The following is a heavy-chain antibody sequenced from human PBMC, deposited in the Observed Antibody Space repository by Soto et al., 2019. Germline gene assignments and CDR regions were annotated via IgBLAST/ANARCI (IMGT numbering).Heavy chain of an antibody. CDR2: VGRGDST. V-gene: IGHV3-23*01. D-gene: IGHD6-13*01. Sequence: EVQLLESGGGLVQPGGSLRLSCAASGFSFSTYAMSWVRQAPGKGLEWVSTVGRGDSTFYADSVRGRFTISRDNSNNALFLQMNSLRADDTALYYCAKGILAEVPGTRAFDIWGQGTMVIVSS. J-gene: IGHJ3*02. CDR3: AKGILAEVPGTRAFDI. CDR1: GFSFSTYA.